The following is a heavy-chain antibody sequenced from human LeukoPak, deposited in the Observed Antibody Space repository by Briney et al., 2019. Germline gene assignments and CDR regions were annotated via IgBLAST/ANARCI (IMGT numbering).Heavy chain of an antibody. J-gene: IGHJ2*01. V-gene: IGHV3-30-3*01. CDR2: ISYDGSNK. Sequence: GGSLRLSCAASGFTFSSYAMHWVRRAPGKGLEWVAVISYDGSNKYYADSVKGRFTISRDNSKNTLYLQMNSLRAEDTAVYYCARAPPYCGGDCSDWYFDLWGRGTLVTVSS. CDR3: ARAPPYCGGDCSDWYFDL. CDR1: GFTFSSYA. D-gene: IGHD2-21*02.